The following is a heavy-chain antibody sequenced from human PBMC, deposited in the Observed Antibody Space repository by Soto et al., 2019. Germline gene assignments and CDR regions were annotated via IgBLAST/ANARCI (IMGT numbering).Heavy chain of an antibody. CDR3: ARSTVAGTGGWFDP. Sequence: SETLSLTCAVSGGSISSINWWSWVRQPPGKGLEWIGEIYHSGSTNYNPSLKSRVTISVDKSKNQFSLKLSSVTAADTAVYYCARSTVAGTGGWFDPWGQGTLVTVSS. J-gene: IGHJ5*02. CDR1: GGSISSINW. V-gene: IGHV4-4*02. CDR2: IYHSGST. D-gene: IGHD6-19*01.